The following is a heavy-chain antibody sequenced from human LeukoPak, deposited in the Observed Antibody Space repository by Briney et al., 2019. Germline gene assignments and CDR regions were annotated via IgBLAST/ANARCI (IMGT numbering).Heavy chain of an antibody. CDR3: ARGRGYCSGGSCYFDY. J-gene: IGHJ4*02. D-gene: IGHD2-15*01. Sequence: GGSLRLSCAASGFTFDDYGMSWVRQAPGKGLEWVSGINWNGGSTGYADSVKGRFTISRDNAKNSLYLQMNGLRAEDTALYHCARGRGYCSGGSCYFDYWGQGTLVTVSS. V-gene: IGHV3-20*01. CDR2: INWNGGST. CDR1: GFTFDDYG.